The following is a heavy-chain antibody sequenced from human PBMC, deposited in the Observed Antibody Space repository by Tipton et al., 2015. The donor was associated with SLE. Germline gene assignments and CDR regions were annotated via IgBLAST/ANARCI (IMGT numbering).Heavy chain of an antibody. D-gene: IGHD6-6*01. CDR1: GGSVSSGSYY. Sequence: TLSLTCTVSGGSVSSGSYYWSWIRQPPGKGLEWIGYIYYSGSTNYNPSLKSRVTISVDTSKNQFSLKLSSVTAADTAVYYCARGGEAARRAFDYWGQGTLVTVSS. CDR2: IYYSGST. CDR3: ARGGEAARRAFDY. V-gene: IGHV4-61*01. J-gene: IGHJ4*02.